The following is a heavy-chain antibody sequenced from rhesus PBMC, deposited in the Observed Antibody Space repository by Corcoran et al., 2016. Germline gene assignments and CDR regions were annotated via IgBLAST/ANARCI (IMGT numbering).Heavy chain of an antibody. Sequence: QVQLQESGPGVVKPSETLSLTCAVSGGSISGYYLWSWIRQPPGKGLEWIGYIYGGSGSTSYNPFLRSRFIISIDTSKNQCSLKLSSVTAADTAVYYCARDGRITGTTTFDYWGQGVLVTVSS. CDR3: ARDGRITGTTTFDY. CDR1: GGSISGYYL. V-gene: IGHV4S7*01. J-gene: IGHJ4*01. D-gene: IGHD1-26*01. CDR2: IYGGSGST.